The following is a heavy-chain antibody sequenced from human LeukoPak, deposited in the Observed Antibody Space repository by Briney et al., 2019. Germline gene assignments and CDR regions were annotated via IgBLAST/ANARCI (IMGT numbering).Heavy chain of an antibody. CDR2: ISGSGGST. J-gene: IGHJ4*02. V-gene: IGHV3-23*01. D-gene: IGHD6-13*01. Sequence: PGGSLRLSCAASGFTFDDYAMHWVRQAPGKGLEWVSGISGSGGSTYYADSVKGRFIISRDNSKNTLYLQMNSLRAEDTAVYYCAKDTAAAPRDYWGQGTLVTVSS. CDR3: AKDTAAAPRDY. CDR1: GFTFDDYA.